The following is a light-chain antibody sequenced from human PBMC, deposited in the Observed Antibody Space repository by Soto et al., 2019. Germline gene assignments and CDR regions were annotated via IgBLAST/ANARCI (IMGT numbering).Light chain of an antibody. J-gene: IGKJ5*01. CDR2: SAS. CDR3: QQADDFPLT. V-gene: IGKV1-12*01. Sequence: DIQMTQSPSSIAASVGDGVDTTCRASQNIYNWLAWFQQKPGKAPKLLISSASTLESGVPSRFSGSGSATDYSLTITGLQPEDFATYYCQQADDFPLTFGQGTRL. CDR1: QNIYNW.